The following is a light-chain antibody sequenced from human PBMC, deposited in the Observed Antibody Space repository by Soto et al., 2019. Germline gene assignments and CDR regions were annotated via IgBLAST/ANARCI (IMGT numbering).Light chain of an antibody. J-gene: IGLJ1*01. Sequence: QSVLTQPPSASGTPGQRVTISCSGSSSNIGSNTVHWYQQVPGTAPKLLIFNNNQRPSGVPDRFSGSTSGTSASLAISGLQSEDESDYYCATWDDSLNAYVFGTGTKLTVL. CDR2: NNN. V-gene: IGLV1-44*01. CDR1: SSNIGSNT. CDR3: ATWDDSLNAYV.